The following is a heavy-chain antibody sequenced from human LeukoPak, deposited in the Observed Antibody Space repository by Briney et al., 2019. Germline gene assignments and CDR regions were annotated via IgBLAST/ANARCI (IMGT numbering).Heavy chain of an antibody. CDR2: IIPIFGTA. D-gene: IGHD3-22*01. CDR1: GGAFSSYA. Sequence: SVKVSCKASGGAFSSYAISWVRQAPGQGLEWMGRIIPIFGTANYAQKFQGRVTITTDESTSTAYMELSSLRSEDTAVYYCARGGFDSSGYYYPAGYYYYYMDVWGKGTTVTVSS. CDR3: ARGGFDSSGYYYPAGYYYYYMDV. V-gene: IGHV1-69*05. J-gene: IGHJ6*03.